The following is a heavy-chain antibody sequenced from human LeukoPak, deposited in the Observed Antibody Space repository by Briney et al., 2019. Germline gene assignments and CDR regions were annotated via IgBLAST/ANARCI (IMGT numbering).Heavy chain of an antibody. CDR1: GGSFSGYY. J-gene: IGHJ4*02. D-gene: IGHD3-10*01. V-gene: IGHV4-34*03. CDR2: MNHSGSA. CDR3: RGVRFGELFDY. Sequence: SETLSLTCAVYGGSFSGYYWTWIRQPPGKGLEWIGEMNHSGSANYNPSLKSRVTISVDTSKNKFSLQLSSVTAADTAVYYCRGVRFGELFDYWGQGTLVTVSS.